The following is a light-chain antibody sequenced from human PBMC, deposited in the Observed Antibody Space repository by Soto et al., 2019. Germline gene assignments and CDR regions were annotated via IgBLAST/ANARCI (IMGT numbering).Light chain of an antibody. V-gene: IGKV3-20*01. Sequence: EIVLTQSPGTLSLSPGERATLSCRASQSLSTYLAWYQQKPGQAPRLLIYGVSSRATGIPDRFSGSGSGTDFTLTISRLEPADFAVYYCQQYGSSFGGGTKVEIQ. CDR2: GVS. J-gene: IGKJ4*01. CDR1: QSLSTY. CDR3: QQYGSS.